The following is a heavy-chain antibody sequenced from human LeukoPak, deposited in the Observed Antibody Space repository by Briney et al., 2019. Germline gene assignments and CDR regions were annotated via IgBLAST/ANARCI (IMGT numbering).Heavy chain of an antibody. Sequence: ASVKVSCKASGYTFTSYYMHWVRQAPGQGLEWMGIINPSGGSTSYAQKFQGRVTMTRDTSTSTVYMELSSLRSEDTAVYCCARDGRQDAFDIWGQGTMVTVSS. CDR3: ARDGRQDAFDI. D-gene: IGHD3/OR15-3a*01. J-gene: IGHJ3*02. CDR2: INPSGGST. V-gene: IGHV1-46*01. CDR1: GYTFTSYY.